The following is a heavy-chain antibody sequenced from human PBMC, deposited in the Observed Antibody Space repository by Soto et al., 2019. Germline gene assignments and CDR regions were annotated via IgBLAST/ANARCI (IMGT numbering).Heavy chain of an antibody. CDR1: GDSVSRYSAA. J-gene: IGHJ3*01. Sequence: PSQTLSLTCAISGDSVSRYSAAWNWIRQSPSRGLEWLGRTYYRSKWYNDYAVSVKSRITINPDTSKNQFSLQLNSVTPEDTAVYYCARGLRFLEWLLHVVWGQGTMVTVSS. D-gene: IGHD3-3*01. CDR2: TYYRSKWYN. V-gene: IGHV6-1*01. CDR3: ARGLRFLEWLLHVV.